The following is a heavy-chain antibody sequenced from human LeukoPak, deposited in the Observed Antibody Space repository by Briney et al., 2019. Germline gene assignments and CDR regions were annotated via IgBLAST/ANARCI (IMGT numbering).Heavy chain of an antibody. V-gene: IGHV3-53*03. D-gene: IGHD6-19*01. J-gene: IGHJ4*01. CDR3: ARAGFYSGWYVVDF. Sequence: GGSLRLSCAASGFTVSNNYMSWVRQRPGKGLEWGSVIYSGGNTYYADSVRGRFTISRDNSQNTLYLQMNSLRVDDTALYFCARAGFYSGWYVVDFWGHGTLVTVSS. CDR2: IYSGGNT. CDR1: GFTVSNNY.